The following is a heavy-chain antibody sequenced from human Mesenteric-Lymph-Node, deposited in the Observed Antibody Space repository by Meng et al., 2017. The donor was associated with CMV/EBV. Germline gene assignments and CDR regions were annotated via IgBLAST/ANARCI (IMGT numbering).Heavy chain of an antibody. CDR3: TIEPTARRGWYGY. CDR2: RGTDGRKA. D-gene: IGHD6-19*01. J-gene: IGHJ4*02. CDR1: GSTFSNYG. V-gene: IGHV3-33*01. Sequence: EASGSTFSNYGMTWVRQAPGKGLEWVGVRGTDGRKAHYAESVKGRCTITRDNSKNTLYLQMSSLRGEDTAVYYCTIEPTARRGWYGYWGQGTLVTVSS.